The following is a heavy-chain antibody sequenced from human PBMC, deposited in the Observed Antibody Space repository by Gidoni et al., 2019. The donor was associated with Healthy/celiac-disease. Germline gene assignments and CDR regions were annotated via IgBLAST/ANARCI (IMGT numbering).Heavy chain of an antibody. J-gene: IGHJ6*02. CDR3: ARDRGADHGMDV. CDR2: ISYDGRNK. D-gene: IGHD3-10*01. V-gene: IGHV3-30*04. CDR1: GFTFSSYA. Sequence: QVQLVESGGGVVQPGRSLRFSCAAAGFTFSSYAMHWVRQAPGKGLEWVAVISYDGRNKYYADSVKGRFTIYRDNSKNTLNLQMDRLRAEETAVYYCARDRGADHGMDVWGQGATVTVSS.